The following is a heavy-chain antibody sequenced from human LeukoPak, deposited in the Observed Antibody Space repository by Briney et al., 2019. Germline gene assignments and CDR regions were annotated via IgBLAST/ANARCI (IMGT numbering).Heavy chain of an antibody. Sequence: SETLPLTCTVSDVSMSDYYWSWIRQPPGKGLEWIAYIFHTGDSNQNPSLKGRVSVSLDIPKNELSLKLSSVSAADTAVYYCARHAFASPLDTWGQGTVVIVSS. J-gene: IGHJ5*02. D-gene: IGHD3-16*01. CDR1: DVSMSDYY. CDR3: ARHAFASPLDT. CDR2: IFHTGDS. V-gene: IGHV4-59*08.